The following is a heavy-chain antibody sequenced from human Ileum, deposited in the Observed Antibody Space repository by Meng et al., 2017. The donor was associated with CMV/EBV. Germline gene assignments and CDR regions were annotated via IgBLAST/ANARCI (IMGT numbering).Heavy chain of an antibody. V-gene: IGHV1-3*01. CDR3: ARGRNSFWSDS. D-gene: IGHD6-13*01. Sequence: QVQLVQSGAEVKKPGASVTVSCKTSGYTLRNYKIHWVRLAPGQGLEWMGWINSGNDDTKYSEQFQGRVTFTSDTSATTVSMELSSLRSEDTAVYYCARGRNSFWSDSWGQGTLVTVSS. CDR2: INSGNDDT. CDR1: GYTLRNYK. J-gene: IGHJ5*01.